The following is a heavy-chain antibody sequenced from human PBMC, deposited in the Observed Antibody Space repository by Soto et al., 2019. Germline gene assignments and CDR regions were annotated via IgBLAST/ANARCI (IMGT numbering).Heavy chain of an antibody. D-gene: IGHD3-10*01. CDR3: ARGGFGGSGSYYPSYYYGMDV. CDR2: INHSGST. Sequence: SETLSLTCAVYGGSFSGYYWSWIRQPPGKGLEWIGEINHSGSTNYNPSLKSRVTISVDTSKNQFSLKLSSVTAADTAVYYCARGGFGGSGSYYPSYYYGMDVWGQGTTVT. V-gene: IGHV4-34*01. J-gene: IGHJ6*02. CDR1: GGSFSGYY.